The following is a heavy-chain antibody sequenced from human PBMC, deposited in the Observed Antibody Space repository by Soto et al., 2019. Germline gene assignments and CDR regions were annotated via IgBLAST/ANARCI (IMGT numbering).Heavy chain of an antibody. J-gene: IGHJ6*02. CDR3: VKDAEMHATRLLSYFALDL. V-gene: IGHV3-30-3*01. D-gene: IGHD3-10*01. Sequence: QVQLVESGGGVVQPGGSLRLSCAARGFALSPYTIHWVRQAPGKGLEWVAGLSSDGSNNFYPDSVKGRITISRDNSKTTVHLQINNLRPEDTAIYYCVKDAEMHATRLLSYFALDLWGRGTTVTVSS. CDR2: LSSDGSNN. CDR1: GFALSPYT.